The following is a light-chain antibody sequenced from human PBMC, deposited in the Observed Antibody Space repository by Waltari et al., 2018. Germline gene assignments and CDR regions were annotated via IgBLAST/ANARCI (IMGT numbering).Light chain of an antibody. Sequence: DVVMTQSPLSLPVTPGEPASISCRSSESLLHSNGNTYLAWYLQKPGQSPQLLIYLGFTRASEVPDRFSGSGSGTDFTLKISRVEAEDVGIYYCMQAIRTPRTFAQGTKVEIK. CDR1: ESLLHSNGNTY. CDR2: LGF. CDR3: MQAIRTPRT. J-gene: IGKJ1*01. V-gene: IGKV2-28*01.